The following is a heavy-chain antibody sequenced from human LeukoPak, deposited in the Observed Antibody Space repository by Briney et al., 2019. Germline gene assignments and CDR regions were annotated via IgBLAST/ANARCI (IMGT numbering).Heavy chain of an antibody. J-gene: IGHJ6*03. D-gene: IGHD6-19*01. CDR1: GGSISSYH. V-gene: IGHV4-4*07. CDR2: IYTSGST. CDR3: ARSSVADSYYYYYYMDV. Sequence: SETLSLTCTVSGGSISSYHWNWIRQPAGKGLEWIGRIYTSGSTNYNPSLKSRVSMSLDTSKNQFSLRLSSVTAADTAVYYCARSSVADSYYYYYYMDVGGKGTTVSVSS.